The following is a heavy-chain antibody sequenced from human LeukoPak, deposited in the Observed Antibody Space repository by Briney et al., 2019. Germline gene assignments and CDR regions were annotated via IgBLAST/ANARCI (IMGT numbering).Heavy chain of an antibody. CDR1: GFTFSTYA. CDR3: AKDSLWESYRYTYFDC. CDR2: MSYDGNIK. V-gene: IGHV3-30*18. Sequence: PGKSLRLSCAASGFTFSTYAMHWVRQAPGKGLEWLTVMSYDGNIKYYADSVKGRFTISRDNSENTLYLQMNSLRAEDTAVYFCAKDSLWESYRYTYFDCWGQGTLVTVSS. D-gene: IGHD3-16*02. J-gene: IGHJ4*02.